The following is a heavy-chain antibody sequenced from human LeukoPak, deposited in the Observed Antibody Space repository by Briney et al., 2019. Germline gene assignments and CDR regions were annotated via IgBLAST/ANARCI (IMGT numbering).Heavy chain of an antibody. CDR2: ISWDGGST. V-gene: IGHV3-43D*03. CDR3: AKDALKYSSSPYYMDV. Sequence: GGSLRLSCAASGFTFDDYAMHWVRQAPGKGLEWVSLISWDGGSTYYADSVKGRFTISRDNSKNSLYLQMNSLRAEDTALYYCAKDALKYSSSPYYMDVWGKGTTVTVSS. CDR1: GFTFDDYA. J-gene: IGHJ6*03. D-gene: IGHD6-13*01.